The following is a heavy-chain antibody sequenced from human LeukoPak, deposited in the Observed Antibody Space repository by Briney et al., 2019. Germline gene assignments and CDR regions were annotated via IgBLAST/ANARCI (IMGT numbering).Heavy chain of an antibody. Sequence: PGGSLRLSCAASGFTFSSYAMSWVRQAPGKGLEWVSAIGTAGDTYYPGSVKGRFTISRENAKNSLYLQMNSLRAGDTAVYYCARGPGDYGGAFDIWGQGTMVTVSS. CDR3: ARGPGDYGGAFDI. D-gene: IGHD4/OR15-4a*01. CDR1: GFTFSSYA. CDR2: IGTAGDT. J-gene: IGHJ3*02. V-gene: IGHV3-13*01.